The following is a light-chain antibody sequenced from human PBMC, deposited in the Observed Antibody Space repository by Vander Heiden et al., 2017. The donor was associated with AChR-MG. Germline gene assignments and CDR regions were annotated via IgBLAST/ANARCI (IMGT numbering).Light chain of an antibody. CDR3: QERSNWPWT. Sequence: IVFTQSPATLSLSPGERATLSCRASQSVSSYLAWYQQKPGQAPRILIDDASNRAAGIPARLSGRGSGTDFTSTISSLEPEDFAVYYGQERSNWPWTFGQGTKVEIK. CDR2: DAS. J-gene: IGKJ1*01. CDR1: QSVSSY. V-gene: IGKV3-11*01.